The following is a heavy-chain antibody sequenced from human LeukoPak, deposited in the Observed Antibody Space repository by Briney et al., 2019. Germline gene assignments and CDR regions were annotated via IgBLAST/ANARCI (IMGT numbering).Heavy chain of an antibody. V-gene: IGHV1-2*02. Sequence: VASVKVSCKASGYTFTGYYMHWVRQAPGQGLEWMGWINPNSGGPNYAQKFQGRVTMTRDTSISTAYMELSRLRSDDTAVYYCARADLSSSSFYYYYYYYMDVWGKGTTVTVSS. CDR2: INPNSGGP. J-gene: IGHJ6*03. D-gene: IGHD6-6*01. CDR1: GYTFTGYY. CDR3: ARADLSSSSFYYYYYYYMDV.